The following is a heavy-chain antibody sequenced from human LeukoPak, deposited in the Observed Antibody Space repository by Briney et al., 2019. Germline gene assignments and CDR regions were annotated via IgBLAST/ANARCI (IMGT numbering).Heavy chain of an antibody. Sequence: ASVKVSCKASGYTFTSYYIHWVRQAPGQGLEWMGIINPNSGGTNYAQKFQGRVTMTRDTSISTAYMELSRLRSDDTAVYFCARVPIGSSFYNYWGQGTLVTVSS. J-gene: IGHJ4*02. CDR1: GYTFTSYY. D-gene: IGHD6-13*01. CDR3: ARVPIGSSFYNY. CDR2: INPNSGGT. V-gene: IGHV1-2*02.